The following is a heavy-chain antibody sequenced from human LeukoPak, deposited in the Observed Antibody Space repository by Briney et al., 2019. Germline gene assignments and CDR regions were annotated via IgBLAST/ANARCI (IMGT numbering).Heavy chain of an antibody. D-gene: IGHD3-10*01. J-gene: IGHJ3*02. CDR2: IYYTGNT. Sequence: SETLSLTCTVSGDSIIGYYWGWIRQPPGKGLEWIGNIYYTGNTYYNSSLKSRVTISLDTSKNQFSLKVISMTAADTAAYYCTKSDGYGWLRICGRGTMVTVSS. CDR3: TKSDGYGWLRI. V-gene: IGHV4-38-2*02. CDR1: GDSIIGYY.